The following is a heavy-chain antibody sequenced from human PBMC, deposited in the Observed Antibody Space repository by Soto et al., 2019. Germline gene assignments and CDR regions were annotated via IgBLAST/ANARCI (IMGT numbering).Heavy chain of an antibody. CDR2: ISSSSSYI. V-gene: IGHV3-21*01. Sequence: ESGGGLVKPGGSLRLSCAASGFTFSSYSMNWVRQAPGKGLEWVSSISSSSSYIYYADSVKGRFTISRDNAKNSLYLQMNSLRAEDTAVYYCARDVGSSPKLRAFDIWGQGTMVTVSS. CDR1: GFTFSSYS. J-gene: IGHJ3*02. D-gene: IGHD6-13*01. CDR3: ARDVGSSPKLRAFDI.